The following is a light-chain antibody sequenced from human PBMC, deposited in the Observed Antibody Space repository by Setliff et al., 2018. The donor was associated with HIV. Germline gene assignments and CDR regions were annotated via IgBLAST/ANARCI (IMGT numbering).Light chain of an antibody. CDR1: TSDIGHYNR. CDR2: EVS. CDR3: SSYTTSITCV. J-gene: IGLJ1*01. V-gene: IGLV2-18*02. Sequence: QSALTQPPYVSGAPGQSVTISCTGSTSDIGHYNRVSWYQQPPGAAPKLIMYEVSHRPSGVPDRFSGSKSGSTASLTISGLQPEDEADYYCSSYTTSITCVFGTGTRSPS.